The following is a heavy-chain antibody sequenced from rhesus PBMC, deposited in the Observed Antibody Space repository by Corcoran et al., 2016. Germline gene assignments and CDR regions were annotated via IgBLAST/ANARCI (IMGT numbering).Heavy chain of an antibody. J-gene: IGHJ4*01. CDR1: GGSISSNY. CDR3: ARDLPQYPFDY. V-gene: IGHV4-160*01. Sequence: QVQLQESGPGLVKPSETLSLTCAVSGGSISSNYWSWIRQAPGKGLGWIGRIYGSGGSTDYNPSLKGRVTISTDTAKNQFSLKLSSVTAADTAVYYCARDLPQYPFDYWGQGVLVTVSS. D-gene: IGHD2-21*01. CDR2: IYGSGGST.